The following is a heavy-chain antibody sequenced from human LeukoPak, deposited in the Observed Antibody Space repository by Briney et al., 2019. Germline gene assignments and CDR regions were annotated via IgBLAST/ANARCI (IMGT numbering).Heavy chain of an antibody. CDR2: ISAYNGNT. V-gene: IGHV1-18*04. D-gene: IGHD2-2*01. Sequence: ASVKVSCKASGYTFTGYYMHWVRQAPGQGLEWMGWISAYNGNTNYAQKLQGRVTMTTDTSTSTAYMELRSLRSDDTAVYYCAGSLGYCTSNFCYLKYWGQGTLVTVSS. CDR1: GYTFTGYY. CDR3: AGSLGYCTSNFCYLKY. J-gene: IGHJ4*02.